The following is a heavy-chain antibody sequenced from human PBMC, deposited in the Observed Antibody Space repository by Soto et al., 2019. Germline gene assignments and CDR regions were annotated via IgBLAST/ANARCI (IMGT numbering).Heavy chain of an antibody. D-gene: IGHD3-3*01. CDR1: GYTFTSYD. V-gene: IGHV1-8*01. J-gene: IGHJ4*02. CDR2: MNPNSGNT. CDR3: ARGQRITIFGVVTRYFDY. Sequence: QVQLVQSGAEVKKPGASVKVSCKASGYTFTSYDINWVRQATGQGLEWMRWMNPNSGNTGYAQKFQGRVTMTRNTSISTAYMELSSLRSEDTAVYYCARGQRITIFGVVTRYFDYWGQGTLVTVSS.